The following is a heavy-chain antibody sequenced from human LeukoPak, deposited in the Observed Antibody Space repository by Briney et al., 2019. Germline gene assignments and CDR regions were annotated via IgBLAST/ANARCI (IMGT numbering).Heavy chain of an antibody. Sequence: PSETLSLTCTVSXGXXSSSSYYWGWIRXXXXKGLEWIGSIYYSGSTYYNPSLKSRVTISVDTSKNQFSLKLSSVTAADTAVYYCARRDTISQVEGDAFDIWGQGTMVTVSS. J-gene: IGHJ3*02. V-gene: IGHV4-39*01. D-gene: IGHD5-24*01. CDR2: IYYSGST. CDR3: ARRDTISQVEGDAFDI. CDR1: XGXXSSSSYY.